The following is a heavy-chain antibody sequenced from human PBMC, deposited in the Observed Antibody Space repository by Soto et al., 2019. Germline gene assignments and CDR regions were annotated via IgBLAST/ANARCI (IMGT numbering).Heavy chain of an antibody. CDR3: VSATADPTGHGYFDL. V-gene: IGHV3-72*01. J-gene: IGHJ2*01. Sequence: EVQLVESGGGLVQPGGSLRLSCAASGFTFSDYYMDWVRQAPGKGLEWVARIRNKAKSYTTEYAASVNGRFTVSRDDSKTPLYRQMTSLETEDSAVYYCVSATADPTGHGYFDLWGRGTLVTVSS. D-gene: IGHD3-9*01. CDR1: GFTFSDYY. CDR2: IRNKAKSYTT.